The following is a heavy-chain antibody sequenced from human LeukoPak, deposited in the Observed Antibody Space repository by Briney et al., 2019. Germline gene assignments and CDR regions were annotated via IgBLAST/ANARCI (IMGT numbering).Heavy chain of an antibody. CDR3: ASYNGYSYGYAYYYYGMDV. J-gene: IGHJ6*02. D-gene: IGHD5-18*01. CDR2: IIPIFGTA. Sequence: PVKVSCKASGGTFSSYAISWVRQAPGQGLEWMAGIIPIFGTANYAQKFQGRVTITADESTSTAYMELSSLRSEDTAVYYCASYNGYSYGYAYYYYGMDVWGQGTTVTVSS. CDR1: GGTFSSYA. V-gene: IGHV1-69*13.